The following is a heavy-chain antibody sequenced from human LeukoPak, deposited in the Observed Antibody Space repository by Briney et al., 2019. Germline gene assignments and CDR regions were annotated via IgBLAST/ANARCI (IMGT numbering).Heavy chain of an antibody. Sequence: PGGSLRLSCAAPGFTFSDYAITWVRQAPGKGLEWVSHISGNGGSTSYAASVKGRFTVSRDNSKNMLYLQMNSLSVDDTAVYYCAKVRPFTPIAVVPEYFDYWGQGTLVAVSS. CDR1: GFTFSDYA. CDR3: AKVRPFTPIAVVPEYFDY. D-gene: IGHD3-22*01. V-gene: IGHV3-23*01. J-gene: IGHJ4*02. CDR2: ISGNGGST.